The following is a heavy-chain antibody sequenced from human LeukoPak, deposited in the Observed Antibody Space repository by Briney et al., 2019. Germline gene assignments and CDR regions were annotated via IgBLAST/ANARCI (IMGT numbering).Heavy chain of an antibody. CDR3: ASLVVVPAAHGDV. CDR2: ISSSSSYI. D-gene: IGHD2-2*01. J-gene: IGHJ6*04. Sequence: GGSLRLSCAASGFTFSSYSMNWVRPAPGKGLEWVSSISSSSSYIYYADSVKGRFTISRDNAKNSLYLQMNSLRAEDTAVYYCASLVVVPAAHGDVWGKGTTVTVSS. V-gene: IGHV3-21*01. CDR1: GFTFSSYS.